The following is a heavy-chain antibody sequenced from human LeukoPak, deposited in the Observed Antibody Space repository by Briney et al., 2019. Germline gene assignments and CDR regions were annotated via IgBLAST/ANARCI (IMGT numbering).Heavy chain of an antibody. CDR3: ARGGDRDY. CDR1: GFTVGSSH. V-gene: IGHV3-66*01. CDR2: IYSGGTT. J-gene: IGHJ4*02. Sequence: QPGGSLRLSCAASGFTVGSSHMNWVRQAPGKGLEWVSVIYSGGTTYYADSVKGRFTISRENAKNSLYLQMNSLRAGDTAVYYCARGGDRDYWGQGTLVTVSS.